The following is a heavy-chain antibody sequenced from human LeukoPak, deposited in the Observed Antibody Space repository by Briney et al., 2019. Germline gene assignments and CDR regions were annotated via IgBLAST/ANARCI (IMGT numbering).Heavy chain of an antibody. V-gene: IGHV3-23*01. CDR1: GFTFSTFA. J-gene: IGHJ5*02. CDR2: IFPSGGEI. CDR3: AKCPHSSSWSNWFDP. Sequence: PGGSLRLSCEASGFTFSTFAMIWVRQPPGKGLEWVSSIFPSGGEIHYADSVRGRFTISRDNSKNTLYLQMNSLRAEDTAVYYCAKCPHSSSWSNWFDPWGQGTLVTVSS. D-gene: IGHD6-13*01.